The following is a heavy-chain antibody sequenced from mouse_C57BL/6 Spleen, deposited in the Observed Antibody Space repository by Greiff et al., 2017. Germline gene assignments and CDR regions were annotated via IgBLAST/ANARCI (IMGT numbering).Heavy chain of an antibody. CDR3: ARSDYGNDYAMDY. J-gene: IGHJ4*01. D-gene: IGHD2-1*01. Sequence: EVQLQQSGPELVKPGASVKISCKASGYTFTDYYMNWVKQSHGKSLEWIGDINPNNGGTSYNQKFKGKATLTVDKSSSTAYMELRSLTSEDSAVYYCARSDYGNDYAMDYWGQGTSVTVSS. CDR1: GYTFTDYY. V-gene: IGHV1-26*01. CDR2: INPNNGGT.